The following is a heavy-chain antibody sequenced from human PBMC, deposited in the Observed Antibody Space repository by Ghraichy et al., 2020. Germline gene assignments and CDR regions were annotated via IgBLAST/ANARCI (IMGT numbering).Heavy chain of an antibody. V-gene: IGHV1-18*01. CDR1: GYTFTSYG. D-gene: IGHD3-10*01. J-gene: IGHJ3*02. CDR2: ISAYNGNT. CDR3: AREGGITMVRGLTSAPWGPGVAFDI. Sequence: ASVKVSCKASGYTFTSYGISWVRQAPGQGLEWMGWISAYNGNTNYAQKLQGRVTMTTDTSTSTAYMELRSLRSDDTAVYYCAREGGITMVRGLTSAPWGPGVAFDIWGQGTMVTVSS.